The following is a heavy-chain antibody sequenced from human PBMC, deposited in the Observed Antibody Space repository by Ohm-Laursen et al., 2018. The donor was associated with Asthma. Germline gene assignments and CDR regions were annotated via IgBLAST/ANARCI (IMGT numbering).Heavy chain of an antibody. V-gene: IGHV3-21*01. CDR2: ISTASSFI. J-gene: IGHJ1*01. D-gene: IGHD1-26*01. CDR3: ARNGPEWELPGREYSLHH. CDR1: GFTFSSYA. Sequence: SLRLSCSASGFTFSSYAMSWVRQIPGKGLEWVASISTASSFIYYADSVRGGFTTSRDNARNSVYLQMNSLRAEDTALYYCARNGPEWELPGREYSLHHWGEGTLVTVSS.